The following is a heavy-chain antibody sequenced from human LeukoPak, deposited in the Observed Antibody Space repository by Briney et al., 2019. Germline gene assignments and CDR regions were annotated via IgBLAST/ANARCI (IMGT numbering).Heavy chain of an antibody. D-gene: IGHD3-10*01. CDR1: GGSISSSNW. CDR2: IYHSGST. Sequence: TETLSLTCAVSGGSISSSNWWSWVRQPPGKGLEWIGEIYHSGSTNYNPSLKSRVTISVDKSKNQFSLKLSSVTAADTAVYYCAVGGVYLRGGAEAFDIWGQGTMVTVSS. V-gene: IGHV4-4*02. J-gene: IGHJ3*02. CDR3: AVGGVYLRGGAEAFDI.